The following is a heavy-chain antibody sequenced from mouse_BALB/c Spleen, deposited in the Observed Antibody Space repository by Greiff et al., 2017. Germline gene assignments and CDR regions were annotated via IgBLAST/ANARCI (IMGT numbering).Heavy chain of an antibody. CDR2: IFPGNGDT. Sequence: QVQLQQSGPELVKPGASVKMSCKASGFTFTSYVMHWVKQTPGQGLEWIGAIFPGNGDTSYNHKFKGKATLTADKSSSTAYMKLNSLTSEDSAIYYCASGYNRGYAMAYWGQGTSVTVSS. D-gene: IGHD1-2*01. CDR3: ASGYNRGYAMAY. CDR1: GFTFTSYV. V-gene: IGHV1-12*01. J-gene: IGHJ4*01.